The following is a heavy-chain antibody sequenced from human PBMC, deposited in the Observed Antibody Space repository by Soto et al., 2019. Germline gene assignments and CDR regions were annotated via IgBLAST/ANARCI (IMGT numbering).Heavy chain of an antibody. J-gene: IGHJ4*02. CDR2: ISGSGGRS. CDR1: GFTFSNYA. D-gene: IGHD3-16*01. V-gene: IGHV3-23*01. Sequence: EVQLLDSGGGLVQPGGSLRLSCAASGFTFSNYAMTWVRQGPGKGLEWVSGISGSGGRSYYADSVKGRFTISRDSSKSTLYVQMNSLRAEDTAVYYCAKAYFVWSSEQPYYFDYWGQGTLVTVSS. CDR3: AKAYFVWSSEQPYYFDY.